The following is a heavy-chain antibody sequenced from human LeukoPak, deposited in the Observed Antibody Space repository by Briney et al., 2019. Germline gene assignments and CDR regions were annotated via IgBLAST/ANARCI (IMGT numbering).Heavy chain of an antibody. D-gene: IGHD4-17*01. CDR2: ITSSGADT. CDR1: GFTFNNYD. J-gene: IGHJ6*02. Sequence: PGGSLRLSCAASGFTFNNYDMTWVRQAPGKGLEWVSNITSSGADTYYIDSVRGRFTISRDNAKNSLYLQMNSLRAEDTAVYYCARALQLYGDYPPSYYYYGMDVWGQGTTVTVSS. CDR3: ARALQLYGDYPPSYYYYGMDV. V-gene: IGHV3-23*01.